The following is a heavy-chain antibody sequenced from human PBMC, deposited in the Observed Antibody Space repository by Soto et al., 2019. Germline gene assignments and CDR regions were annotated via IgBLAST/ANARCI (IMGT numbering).Heavy chain of an antibody. J-gene: IGHJ5*02. D-gene: IGHD6-13*01. CDR3: ASTYTTSWYWFDP. V-gene: IGHV2-26*04. CDR2: IFSNDEK. CDR1: GFSLSNAGLG. Sequence: QVTVKESGPVLVKPTETLTLTCTVSGFSLSNAGLGVSWIRQPPGKALEWLAHIFSNDEKSYSTSLKSRPTISKDTSKSQVVPTMTNMDPVDTATYYCASTYTTSWYWFDPWGQGTLVTVSS.